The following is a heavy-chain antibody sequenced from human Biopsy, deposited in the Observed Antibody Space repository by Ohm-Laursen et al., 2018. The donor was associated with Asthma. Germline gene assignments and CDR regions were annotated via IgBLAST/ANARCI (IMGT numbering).Heavy chain of an antibody. J-gene: IGHJ4*02. CDR3: AGFCSGGNCPDH. V-gene: IGHV4-59*01. D-gene: IGHD2-15*01. Sequence: SETLSLTCTVSGGSISNYYWTWIRQPPGKGLEWIGNIHYSGSTYSNPSLKSRVTISVDTSKKQISLRLSSVIAADTAVYYCAGFCSGGNCPDHWGQGTLVTVSS. CDR1: GGSISNYY. CDR2: IHYSGST.